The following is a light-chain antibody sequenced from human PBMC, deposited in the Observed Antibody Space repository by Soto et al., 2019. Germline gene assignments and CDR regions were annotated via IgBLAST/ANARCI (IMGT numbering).Light chain of an antibody. CDR3: AVWDQSLTGWV. J-gene: IGLJ3*02. CDR1: SSNIGSHF. CDR2: RDG. Sequence: QSVLTQPPSASGTPGQSLTISCSGSSSNIGSHFVYWYQHLPGTAPKLLIFRDGQRPSGVPARFFGSKSGTSASLAITGLRSEDVADYYCAVWDQSLTGWVFGGGTNLTVL. V-gene: IGLV1-47*01.